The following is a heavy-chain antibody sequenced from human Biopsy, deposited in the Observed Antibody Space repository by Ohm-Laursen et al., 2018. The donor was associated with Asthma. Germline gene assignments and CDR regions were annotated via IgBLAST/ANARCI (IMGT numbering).Heavy chain of an antibody. Sequence: SVKVSCKSLGGTFNAYVIGWVRQAPGQGLEWVGGINSVFGTTTYPQKFQDRVTITADDSTSTVYMELSSLRSEDTAVYYCARKAGSCISRTCYSLDFWGQGTLVTVSS. CDR2: INSVFGTT. D-gene: IGHD2-2*01. V-gene: IGHV1-69*13. CDR3: ARKAGSCISRTCYSLDF. J-gene: IGHJ4*02. CDR1: GGTFNAYV.